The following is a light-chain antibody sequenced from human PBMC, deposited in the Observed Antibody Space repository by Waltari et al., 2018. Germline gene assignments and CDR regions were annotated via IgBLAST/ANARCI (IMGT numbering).Light chain of an antibody. CDR3: QEYGSSRT. CDR2: GVS. J-gene: IGKJ1*01. CDR1: QSVSSNY. V-gene: IGKV3-20*01. Sequence: SXSPXXRATXPCRASQSVSSNYLAWYQQKPGPAPRLLIYGVSSRATGIPDRFSGSGSGTDFTLTISRLEPEDFAVYYCQEYGSSRTFGQGTKVDIK.